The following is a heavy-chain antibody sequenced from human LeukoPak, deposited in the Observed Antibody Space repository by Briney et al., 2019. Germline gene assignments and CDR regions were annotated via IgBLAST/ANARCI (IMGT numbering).Heavy chain of an antibody. CDR1: GGSIGSYY. J-gene: IGHJ4*02. Sequence: SETLSLACTVSGGSIGSYYWSWIRQPPGKELEWIGYIYYSGSTNYNPSLKSRVTISVDTSKNQFSLKLSSVTAADTAVYYCARLTGYDWESSYDYWGQGTLVTVSS. CDR2: IYYSGST. CDR3: ARLTGYDWESSYDY. V-gene: IGHV4-59*01. D-gene: IGHD5-12*01.